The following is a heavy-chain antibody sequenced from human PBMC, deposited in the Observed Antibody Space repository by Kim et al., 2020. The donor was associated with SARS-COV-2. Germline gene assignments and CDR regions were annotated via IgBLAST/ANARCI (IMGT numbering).Heavy chain of an antibody. CDR1: GFTFSSYA. CDR3: AKALEGSYCSGGSCYLDWFDP. J-gene: IGHJ5*02. D-gene: IGHD2-15*01. V-gene: IGHV3-23*01. Sequence: GGSLRLSCAASGFTFSSYAMSWVRQAPGKGLEWVSAISGSGGSTYYADSVKGRFTISRDNSKNTLYLQMNSLRAEDTAVYYCAKALEGSYCSGGSCYLDWFDPWGQGTLVTVSS. CDR2: ISGSGGST.